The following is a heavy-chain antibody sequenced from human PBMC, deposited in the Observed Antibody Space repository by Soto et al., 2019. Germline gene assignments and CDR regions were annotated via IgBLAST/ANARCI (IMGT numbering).Heavy chain of an antibody. CDR2: ISSDGSEK. V-gene: IGHV3-30*18. CDR1: GFTFNTYG. D-gene: IGHD2-2*02. Sequence: GGSLRLSCAASGFTFNTYGMHWVRPAPGKGLEWVAVISSDGSEKYYVDSVKGRFTISKDNSKNTLYLQMNSLRPEDTAVYYCAKSPNFYCSSPNCYKYYFDHWGQGTRVTVSS. J-gene: IGHJ4*02. CDR3: AKSPNFYCSSPNCYKYYFDH.